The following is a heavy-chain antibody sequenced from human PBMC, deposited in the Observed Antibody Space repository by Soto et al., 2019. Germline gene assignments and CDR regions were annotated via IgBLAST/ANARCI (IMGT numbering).Heavy chain of an antibody. D-gene: IGHD3-22*01. CDR2: ISSSSSYI. J-gene: IGHJ4*02. Sequence: GGSLRLSCAASGFTFSSYSMSWVRQAPGKGLEWVSSISSSSSYIYYADSVKGRFTISRDNAKNSLYLQMNSLRAEDTAVYYCARDRVDSSGYYRTPFDYWGQGTLVTVSS. CDR1: GFTFSSYS. V-gene: IGHV3-21*01. CDR3: ARDRVDSSGYYRTPFDY.